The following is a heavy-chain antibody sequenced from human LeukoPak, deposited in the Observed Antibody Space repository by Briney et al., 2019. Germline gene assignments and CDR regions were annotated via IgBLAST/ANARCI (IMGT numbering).Heavy chain of an antibody. CDR2: INWHGGST. CDR3: ARAKYSPDYFDY. Sequence: GGSLRLSCVASGFTFENYGMSWVRQPAGKGLEWVSSINWHGGSTHYAESVKGRFTISRDNAKNSLFLQMNSLRAEDTALYYCARAKYSPDYFDYWGQGTLVTVSS. J-gene: IGHJ4*02. V-gene: IGHV3-20*04. D-gene: IGHD4-11*01. CDR1: GFTFENYG.